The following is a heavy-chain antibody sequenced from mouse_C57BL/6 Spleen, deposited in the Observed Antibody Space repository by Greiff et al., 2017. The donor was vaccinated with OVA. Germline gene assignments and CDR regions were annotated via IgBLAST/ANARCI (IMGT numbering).Heavy chain of an antibody. Sequence: VQLQQPGAELVKPGASVKLSCKASGYTFTSYWMHWVKQRPGQGLEWIGMIHPNSGSTNYNEKFKSKATLTVDKSSSTAYMQLSSLTSEDSAVYYCARPVIYYYGSSPFAYWGQGTLVTVSA. CDR3: ARPVIYYYGSSPFAY. D-gene: IGHD1-1*01. CDR2: IHPNSGST. V-gene: IGHV1-64*01. CDR1: GYTFTSYW. J-gene: IGHJ3*01.